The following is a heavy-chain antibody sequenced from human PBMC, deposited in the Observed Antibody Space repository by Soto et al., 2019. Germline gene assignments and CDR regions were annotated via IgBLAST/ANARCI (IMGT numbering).Heavy chain of an antibody. J-gene: IGHJ5*02. D-gene: IGHD3-22*01. CDR1: GGTFSSYA. CDR2: IIPIFGTA. V-gene: IGHV1-69*06. CDR3: AREPLTSSAQDGRGGFDP. Sequence: QVQLVQSGAEVKKPGSSVKVSCKASGGTFSSYAISWVRQAPGQGLEWMGWIIPIFGTANYAQKFQGRVTITADKSTSTAYMELSSLRSEDTAVYYCAREPLTSSAQDGRGGFDPWGQGTLVTVSS.